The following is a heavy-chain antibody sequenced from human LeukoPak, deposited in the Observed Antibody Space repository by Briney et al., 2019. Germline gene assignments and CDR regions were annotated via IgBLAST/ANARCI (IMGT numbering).Heavy chain of an antibody. CDR3: AKQYSGSYYYYYGMDV. V-gene: IGHV1-18*01. D-gene: IGHD1-26*01. Sequence: GASVKVSCKASGYTFTSYGISWVRHAPGQGLDWMGWISAYNGNTNYAQKLQGRVTMTTDTSTSTAYMELRSLRSDDTAVYYCAKQYSGSYYYYYGMDVWGQGTTVTVSS. CDR2: ISAYNGNT. J-gene: IGHJ6*02. CDR1: GYTFTSYG.